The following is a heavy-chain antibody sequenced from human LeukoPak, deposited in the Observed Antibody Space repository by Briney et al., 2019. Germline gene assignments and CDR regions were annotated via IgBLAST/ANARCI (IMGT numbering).Heavy chain of an antibody. CDR3: ARVLGQQLVRGWFDP. CDR1: GGTFSSYG. CDR2: IIPIFGTA. D-gene: IGHD6-13*01. V-gene: IGHV1-69*05. Sequence: SVKVSCKASGGTFSSYGISWVRQAPGQGLEWMGGIIPIFGTANYAQKFQGRVTITTDESTSTAYMELSSLRSEDTAVYYCARVLGQQLVRGWFDPWGQGTLVTDSS. J-gene: IGHJ5*02.